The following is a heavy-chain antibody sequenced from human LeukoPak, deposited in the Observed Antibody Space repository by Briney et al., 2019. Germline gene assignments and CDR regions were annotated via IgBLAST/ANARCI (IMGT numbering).Heavy chain of an antibody. Sequence: SETLSLTCTVSGGSISSSSYYWGWIRQPPGKGLEWIGSIYYSGSTYYNPSLKSRVTISVDTSKNQFSLKLSSVTAADTAVYYCARVADYGDSTTDFDYWGQGTLVTVSS. D-gene: IGHD4-17*01. V-gene: IGHV4-39*07. J-gene: IGHJ4*02. CDR2: IYYSGST. CDR1: GGSISSSSYY. CDR3: ARVADYGDSTTDFDY.